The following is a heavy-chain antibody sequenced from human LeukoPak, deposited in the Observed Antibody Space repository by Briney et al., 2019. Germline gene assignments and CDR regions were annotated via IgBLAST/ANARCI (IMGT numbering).Heavy chain of an antibody. CDR2: ITGDGAGT. J-gene: IGHJ6*02. V-gene: IGHV3-43*02. Sequence: GGSLRLSCAASGFIFDDYAMHWVRQAPGKGLEWVSLITGDGAGTYYEDSVRGRFTISRDNAKNSLYLQMNSLRTEDTAVYYCARDGLNEYSSSWYFGMDVWGQGTTVTVSS. D-gene: IGHD6-13*01. CDR1: GFIFDDYA. CDR3: ARDGLNEYSSSWYFGMDV.